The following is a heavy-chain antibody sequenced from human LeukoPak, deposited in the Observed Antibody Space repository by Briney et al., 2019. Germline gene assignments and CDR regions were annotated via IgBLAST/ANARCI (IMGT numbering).Heavy chain of an antibody. D-gene: IGHD3-10*01. J-gene: IGHJ6*02. V-gene: IGHV4-39*01. CDR1: GGSISSSSYY. CDR2: IYYSGST. CDR3: ARHLNPGRRLLWFGDYYYYYGMDV. Sequence: PSETLSLTCTVSGGSISSSSYYWGWIRQPPGKGLEWIGSIYYSGSTYYNPSLKSRATISVDTSKNQFSLKLSSVTAADTAVDYCARHLNPGRRLLWFGDYYYYYGMDVWGQGTTVTVSS.